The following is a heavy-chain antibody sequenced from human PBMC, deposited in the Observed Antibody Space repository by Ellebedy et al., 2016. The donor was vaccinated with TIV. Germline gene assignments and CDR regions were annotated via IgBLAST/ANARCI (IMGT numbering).Heavy chain of an antibody. CDR1: GFTFSSYW. V-gene: IGHV3-7*01. CDR3: AGRHFDL. Sequence: GGSLRLSXAASGFTFSSYWMGWVRQAPGKGLEWVAIIQHDGSETFYVDSVKGRFTVSRDNAVNSLYLQMNSLRAEDTAVYFCAGRHFDLWGRGTLVTVSS. J-gene: IGHJ2*01. CDR2: IQHDGSET.